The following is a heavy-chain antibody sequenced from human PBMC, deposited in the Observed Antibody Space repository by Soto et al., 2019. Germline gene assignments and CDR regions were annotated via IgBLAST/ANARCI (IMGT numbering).Heavy chain of an antibody. CDR3: ATRSYDFWSGVYYYYYYGMDV. CDR2: IYYSGST. V-gene: IGHV4-59*08. J-gene: IGHJ6*02. D-gene: IGHD3-3*01. Sequence: PSETLSLTCTVSGGSIFSHYWGWIRQPPGKGLEYIGYIYYSGSTNYNPSLKSRVTISVDMSREQFSLKLSSVTAADTAVYYCATRSYDFWSGVYYYYYYGMDVWGQGTTVTVSS. CDR1: GGSIFSHY.